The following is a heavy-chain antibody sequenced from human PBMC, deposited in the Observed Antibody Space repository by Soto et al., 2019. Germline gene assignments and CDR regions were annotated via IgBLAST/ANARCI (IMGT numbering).Heavy chain of an antibody. D-gene: IGHD3-9*01. J-gene: IGHJ5*02. CDR3: ARVGYDILTGQDNWFDP. CDR2: IYYSGST. Sequence: PSETLSLTCTVSGGSISSYDWSWIRQPPGKGLEWIGYIYYSGSTNYNPSLKSRVTISVDTSKNQFSLKLSSVTAADTAVYYCARVGYDILTGQDNWFDPWGQGTLVTVSS. CDR1: GGSISSYD. V-gene: IGHV4-59*01.